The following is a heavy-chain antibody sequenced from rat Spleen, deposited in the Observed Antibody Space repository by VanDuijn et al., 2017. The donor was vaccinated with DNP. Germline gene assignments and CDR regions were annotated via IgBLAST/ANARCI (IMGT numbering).Heavy chain of an antibody. J-gene: IGHJ1*01. CDR2: INYSGST. CDR1: GYSITSNY. D-gene: IGHD1-11*01. Sequence: EVQLQESGPGLVKPSQSLSLTCSVTGYSITSNYWAWIRKFPGNKMEWMGYINYSGSTGYNPSLKSRISITRDTSKNQFFLHLNSVTTEDTATYYCARGLNYGGYIYSWYFDFWGPGTMVTVSS. CDR3: ARGLNYGGYIYSWYFDF. V-gene: IGHV3-1*01.